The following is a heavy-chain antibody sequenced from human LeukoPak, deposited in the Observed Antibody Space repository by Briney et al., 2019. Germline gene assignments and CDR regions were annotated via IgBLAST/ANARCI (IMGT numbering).Heavy chain of an antibody. J-gene: IGHJ4*02. Sequence: GESLKISCKAFGYNFNTYWIGWVRQMPGKGLEWMGTVYPGDSDTRYSPSSRGQVTISADKSVRTAYLQWNSLKASDTAIYYCARHVGEGGHLEFWGQGTLVTVSS. V-gene: IGHV5-51*01. D-gene: IGHD1-26*01. CDR1: GYNFNTYW. CDR3: ARHVGEGGHLEF. CDR2: VYPGDSDT.